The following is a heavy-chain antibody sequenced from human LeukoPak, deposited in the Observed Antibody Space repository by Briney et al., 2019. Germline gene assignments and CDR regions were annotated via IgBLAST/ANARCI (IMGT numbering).Heavy chain of an antibody. Sequence: GGSLRLSCAASGFTFSSYAMHWVRQAPGKGLEWVAVISYDGSNKYYADSVKGRFTISRDNSKNTLYLRMNSLRAEDTAVYYCARVGGNCGGDCFDYWGQGTLVTVSS. CDR3: ARVGGNCGGDCFDY. V-gene: IGHV3-30*04. D-gene: IGHD2-21*01. J-gene: IGHJ4*02. CDR1: GFTFSSYA. CDR2: ISYDGSNK.